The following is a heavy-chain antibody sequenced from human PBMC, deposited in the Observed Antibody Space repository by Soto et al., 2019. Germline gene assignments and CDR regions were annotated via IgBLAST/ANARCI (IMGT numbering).Heavy chain of an antibody. Sequence: PGESLKISCKASGYSFSDHVIGYWIGWVRQVPGKGLEWMGIIYPGDSDTAYSPSFQGQVSISVDYSISTTYLHWSSLKASDTAMYYCARRQWGLLPSFPSAFDIWGQGTMVTVSS. V-gene: IGHV5-51*01. CDR1: GYSFSDHVIGYW. D-gene: IGHD1-26*01. CDR2: IYPGDSDT. CDR3: ARRQWGLLPSFPSAFDI. J-gene: IGHJ3*02.